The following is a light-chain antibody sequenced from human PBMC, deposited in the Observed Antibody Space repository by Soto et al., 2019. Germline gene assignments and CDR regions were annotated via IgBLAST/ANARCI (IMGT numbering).Light chain of an antibody. J-gene: IGKJ3*01. Sequence: EIVLTQSPGTLSLSPGERATLSCGASQSVNLNYLAWYQQKPGQAPRLLIYGASSRATGIPDRFSGSGSGTEFTLTVSRLEPEDFAVYYCQQYGRSPFTFGPGTKVDIK. V-gene: IGKV3-20*01. CDR1: QSVNLNY. CDR2: GAS. CDR3: QQYGRSPFT.